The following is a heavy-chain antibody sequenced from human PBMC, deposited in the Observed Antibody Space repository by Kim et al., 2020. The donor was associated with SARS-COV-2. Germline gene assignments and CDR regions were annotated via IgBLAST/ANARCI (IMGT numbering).Heavy chain of an antibody. CDR3: ARDINARSGWGPYYYYGMDV. Sequence: SETLSLTCPVSGGSISSYYWSWIRQPPGKGLEWIGYIYYSGSTNYNPSLKSRVTISVDTSKNQFSLKLSSVTAADTAVYYCARDINARSGWGPYYYYGMDVWGQGTTVTVSS. V-gene: IGHV4-59*01. CDR2: IYYSGST. CDR1: GGSISSYY. J-gene: IGHJ6*02. D-gene: IGHD6-19*01.